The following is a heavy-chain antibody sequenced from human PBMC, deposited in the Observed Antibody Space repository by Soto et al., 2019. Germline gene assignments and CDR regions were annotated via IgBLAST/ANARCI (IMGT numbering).Heavy chain of an antibody. V-gene: IGHV4-4*02. CDR2: IYHSGST. CDR1: GGSISSSNW. Sequence: SETLSLTCAVSGGSISSSNWWSWFLQPPGKGLEWIGEIYHSGSTNYNPSLKSRVTISVDKSKNQFSLKLSSVTAADTAVYYCARADNYYYYGMDVWGQGTTVTVSS. J-gene: IGHJ6*02. CDR3: ARADNYYYYGMDV.